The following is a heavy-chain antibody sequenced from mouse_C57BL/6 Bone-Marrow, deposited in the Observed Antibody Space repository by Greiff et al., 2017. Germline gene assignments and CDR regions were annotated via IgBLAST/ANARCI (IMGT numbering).Heavy chain of an antibody. CDR1: GFSLSTFGMG. J-gene: IGHJ4*01. V-gene: IGHV8-8*01. D-gene: IGHD2-4*01. CDR2: IWWDDDE. CDR3: ARNDYDDYYAMDY. Sequence: QVTLKVSGPGILQPSQTLSLPCSFSGFSLSTFGMGVGWIRQPSGKGLEWLAHIWWDDDEYYHPALKSRFTISKDTSKNQVFLKIANVDTADTATDYSARNDYDDYYAMDYWGQGTSVTVSS.